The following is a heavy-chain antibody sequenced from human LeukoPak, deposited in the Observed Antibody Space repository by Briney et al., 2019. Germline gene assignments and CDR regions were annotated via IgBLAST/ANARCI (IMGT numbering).Heavy chain of an antibody. CDR3: ARHQKGYFPTYYYYYYGMDV. V-gene: IGHV1-18*01. J-gene: IGHJ6*02. CDR2: ISAYNGNT. CDR1: GYTFTSYG. D-gene: IGHD2-15*01. Sequence: GASVKVSCKASGYTFTSYGISWVRQAPGQGLEWMGWISAYNGNTNYAQKLQGRVTMTRNTSISTAYMELSSLRSEDTAVYYCARHQKGYFPTYYYYYYGMDVWGQGTTVTVSS.